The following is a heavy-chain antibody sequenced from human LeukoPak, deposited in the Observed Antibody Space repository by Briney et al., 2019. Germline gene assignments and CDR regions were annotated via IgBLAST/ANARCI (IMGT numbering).Heavy chain of an antibody. J-gene: IGHJ1*01. Sequence: ASVKVSCKASGYTFTSYDINWVRQATGQGLEWMGWMNPNSGNTGYAQKFQGRVTMTRNTSISTAYMELSSLRSEDTAVYYCASPGEYYYNSSGYYKYFQHWGQGTLITVSS. CDR1: GYTFTSYD. CDR2: MNPNSGNT. CDR3: ASPGEYYYNSSGYYKYFQH. D-gene: IGHD3-22*01. V-gene: IGHV1-8*01.